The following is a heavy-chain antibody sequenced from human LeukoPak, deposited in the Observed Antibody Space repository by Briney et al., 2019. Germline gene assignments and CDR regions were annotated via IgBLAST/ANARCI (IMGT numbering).Heavy chain of an antibody. V-gene: IGHV3-NL1*01. CDR2: VYADGST. D-gene: IGHD2-21*02. Sequence: PGGSLRLSCAASGFTFTNYGMHWVRQAPGKGLEWVSVVYADGSTYYTDSVRGRFAISRDNSRNTLYLQMNSLTVEDTPVYYCARGGVDVTAMYSWGQGTLVTVSS. CDR3: ARGGVDVTAMYS. J-gene: IGHJ5*02. CDR1: GFTFTNYG.